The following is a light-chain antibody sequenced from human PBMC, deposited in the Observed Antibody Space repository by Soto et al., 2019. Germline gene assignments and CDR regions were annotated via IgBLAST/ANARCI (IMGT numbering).Light chain of an antibody. Sequence: FSVSAYIGDRVNITCRTSHSISSYLNWYQQKPGKAPKLLIYATSSLQSGVPSRFSGSGSGTDFTLTISSLQPDDFATYYCQQVNSYPLPFGQGTKVDI. V-gene: IGKV1-39*01. CDR1: HSISSY. CDR3: QQVNSYPLP. CDR2: ATS. J-gene: IGKJ1*01.